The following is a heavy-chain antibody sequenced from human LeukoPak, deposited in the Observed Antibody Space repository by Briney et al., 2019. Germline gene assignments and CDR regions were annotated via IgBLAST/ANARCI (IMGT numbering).Heavy chain of an antibody. Sequence: GRSLRLSCAASGFTFDDYAMHWVRQAPGKGLEWVSGISWNSGSISYADSVKGRFTISRDNAKNSLYLQINSLRAEDTALYYCAKDMGGVLGIIDYWGQGTLVTVSS. D-gene: IGHD3-16*01. V-gene: IGHV3-9*01. CDR3: AKDMGGVLGIIDY. CDR1: GFTFDDYA. J-gene: IGHJ4*02. CDR2: ISWNSGSI.